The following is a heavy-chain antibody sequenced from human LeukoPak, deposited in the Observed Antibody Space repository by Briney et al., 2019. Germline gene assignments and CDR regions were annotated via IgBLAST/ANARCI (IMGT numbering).Heavy chain of an antibody. D-gene: IGHD6-6*01. J-gene: IGHJ5*02. CDR1: GLTFSSYV. Sequence: PGGSLRLSCAASGLTFSSYVMYWVRQTPGKGLEWVAVISDDGDNKYYADSVKGRFSISRDNAKNSLYLQMNSLRAEDTAVYYRARGSSSSSSWGQGTLVTVSS. CDR3: ARGSSSSSS. V-gene: IGHV3-30-3*01. CDR2: ISDDGDNK.